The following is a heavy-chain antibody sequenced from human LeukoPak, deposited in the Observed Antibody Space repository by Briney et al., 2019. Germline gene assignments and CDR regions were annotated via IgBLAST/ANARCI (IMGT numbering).Heavy chain of an antibody. D-gene: IGHD2-15*01. CDR3: AKDRRGGFIVVVLEN. CDR2: ISSSGDST. V-gene: IGHV3-23*01. Sequence: QTGGSLRLSCAASGFTFSSYAMSWVRQAPGKGLEWVSAISSSGDSTQYAESVKGRFTISRDNSKNTLYLQMNNLRAEDTAVYYCAKDRRGGFIVVVLENWGQGTLVTVSS. CDR1: GFTFSSYA. J-gene: IGHJ4*02.